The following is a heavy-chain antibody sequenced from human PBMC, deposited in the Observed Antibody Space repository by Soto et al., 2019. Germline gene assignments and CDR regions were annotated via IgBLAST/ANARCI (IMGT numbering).Heavy chain of an antibody. Sequence: EVQLAESGGGLAQPGGSLRLSCAASGFTLSGYAMDWVRQAPGKELDYVSGISSNGVGTYYANSVQGRFTISRDNSKNTVDLQMGSLRPEDMAVYYCARRARPDFYYMDVWGKGTTVTVSS. D-gene: IGHD6-6*01. V-gene: IGHV3-64*01. CDR3: ARRARPDFYYMDV. CDR2: ISSNGVGT. J-gene: IGHJ6*03. CDR1: GFTLSGYA.